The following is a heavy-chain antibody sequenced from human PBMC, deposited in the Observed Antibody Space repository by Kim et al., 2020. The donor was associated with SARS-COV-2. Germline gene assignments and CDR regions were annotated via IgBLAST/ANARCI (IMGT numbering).Heavy chain of an antibody. V-gene: IGHV4-39*01. CDR2: IYYSGST. CDR1: GGSISSSSYY. CDR3: ARHVGDCGGDCYVPPFNWFDP. Sequence: SETLSLTCTVSGGSISSSSYYWGWIRQPPGKGLEWIGSIYYSGSTYYNPSLKSRVTISVDTSKNQFSLKLSSVTAADTAVYYCARHVGDCGGDCYVPPFNWFDPWGQGTLVTVSS. D-gene: IGHD2-21*02. J-gene: IGHJ5*02.